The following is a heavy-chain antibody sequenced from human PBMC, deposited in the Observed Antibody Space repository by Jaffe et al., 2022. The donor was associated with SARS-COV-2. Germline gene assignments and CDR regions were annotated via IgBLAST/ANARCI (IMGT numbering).Heavy chain of an antibody. J-gene: IGHJ5*02. V-gene: IGHV1-69*01. CDR3: ARGAGHYYDSSGYPRPYNWFDP. D-gene: IGHD3-22*01. Sequence: QVQLVQSGAEVKKPGSSVKVSCKASGGTFSSYAISWVRQAPGQGLEWMGGIIPIFGTANYAQKFQGRVTITADESTSTAYMELSSLRSEDTAVYYCARGAGHYYDSSGYPRPYNWFDPWGQGTLVTVSS. CDR1: GGTFSSYA. CDR2: IIPIFGTA.